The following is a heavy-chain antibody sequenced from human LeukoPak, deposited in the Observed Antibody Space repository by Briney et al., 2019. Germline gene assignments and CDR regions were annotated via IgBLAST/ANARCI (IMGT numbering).Heavy chain of an antibody. V-gene: IGHV4-61*01. Sequence: SETLSLTCTVSGDSLSSGSYHWTWIRQPPGKGLEWIGYIHYSGSTNYNPSLKSRVTISVDTSKNQFSLKLSSVTAADTAVYYCARASVTYYYYYYMDVWGKGTTVTVSS. J-gene: IGHJ6*03. CDR2: IHYSGST. CDR3: ARASVTYYYYYYMDV. D-gene: IGHD4-11*01. CDR1: GDSLSSGSYH.